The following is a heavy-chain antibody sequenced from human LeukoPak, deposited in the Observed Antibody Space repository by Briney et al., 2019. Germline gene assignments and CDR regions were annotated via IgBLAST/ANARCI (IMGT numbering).Heavy chain of an antibody. Sequence: GGSLRLSCAASGFTVSSNYMSWVRQAPGKGLEWVSVIYSVGSTYYADSVKGRFTISRDNSKNTLYLQMNSLRAEDTAVYYCARDRGSGSYFDYWGQGTLVTVSS. CDR2: IYSVGST. V-gene: IGHV3-53*01. CDR3: ARDRGSGSYFDY. D-gene: IGHD3-10*01. CDR1: GFTVSSNY. J-gene: IGHJ4*02.